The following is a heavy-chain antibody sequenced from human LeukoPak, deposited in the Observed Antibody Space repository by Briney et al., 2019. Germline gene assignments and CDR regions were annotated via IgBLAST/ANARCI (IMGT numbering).Heavy chain of an antibody. CDR1: GITVNSYY. J-gene: IGHJ6*02. CDR3: ARETPMVGDNYYGMDV. V-gene: IGHV3-66*01. Sequence: GGSLRLSCAVSGITVNSYYIHWVRQSPGKGLEWVSVIYTGGSKYYADPVKGRFIISRDSSSRTVNLQLNSLRTEDTAVYYCARETPMVGDNYYGMDVWGPGTTVIVSS. D-gene: IGHD3-10*02. CDR2: IYTGGSK.